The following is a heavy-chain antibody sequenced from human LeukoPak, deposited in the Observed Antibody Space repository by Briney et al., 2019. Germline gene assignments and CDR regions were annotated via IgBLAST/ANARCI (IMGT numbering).Heavy chain of an antibody. CDR2: ISSSSSYI. Sequence: GGSLRLSCAASGFTFSSYSMNWVRQAPGKGLEWVSSISSSSSYIYYADSVKGRFTISRDNSKNTLYLQMNSLRAEDTAVYYCARSVSSSSWFDYWGQGTLVTVSS. CDR3: ARSVSSSSWFDY. J-gene: IGHJ4*02. D-gene: IGHD6-13*01. CDR1: GFTFSSYS. V-gene: IGHV3-21*01.